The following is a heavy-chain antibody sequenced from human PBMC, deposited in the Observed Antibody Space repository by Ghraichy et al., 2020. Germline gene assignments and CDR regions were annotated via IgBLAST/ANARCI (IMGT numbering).Heavy chain of an antibody. Sequence: SETLSLTCTVSGASITNYDWSWIRQFPGKGLEWIGHVSYNGNTNYNPSLKSRVTISVDTSKNQFSLRLTSLTTADSAVYYCARDGGHPIGAFDIWGQRTLVTVSP. CDR2: VSYNGNT. CDR3: ARDGGHPIGAFDI. J-gene: IGHJ3*02. V-gene: IGHV4-59*01. CDR1: GASITNYD. D-gene: IGHD2-15*01.